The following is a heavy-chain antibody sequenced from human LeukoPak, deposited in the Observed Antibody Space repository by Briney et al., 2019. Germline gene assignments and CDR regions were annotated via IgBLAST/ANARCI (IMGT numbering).Heavy chain of an antibody. CDR3: ARHGDSSSWNDY. V-gene: IGHV4-61*02. CDR1: GDSIGRGSYY. CDR2: IFNTWST. Sequence: PSETLSLTCAVSGDSIGRGSYYWGWIRQPAGKAPEWIGRIFNTWSTSYNPSLKSRVTISVDTSKNQFSLNLRSVTAADTAVYYCARHGDSSSWNDYWGQGTLVTVSS. D-gene: IGHD6-13*01. J-gene: IGHJ4*02.